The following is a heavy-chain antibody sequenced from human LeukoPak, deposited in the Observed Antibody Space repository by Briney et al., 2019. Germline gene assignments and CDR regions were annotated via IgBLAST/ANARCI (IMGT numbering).Heavy chain of an antibody. V-gene: IGHV3-48*03. J-gene: IGHJ4*02. Sequence: GGSLRLSCAASRFTYSSYEMNWLRQAPGKGLEWVSYISNSGSPIYYAVSVKGRFTISRDNAKNSLYLQMYSPRAEDTAVYYCAREDGDWGFDYWGQGTLVTVSS. CDR3: AREDGDWGFDY. CDR1: RFTYSSYE. D-gene: IGHD4-17*01. CDR2: ISNSGSPI.